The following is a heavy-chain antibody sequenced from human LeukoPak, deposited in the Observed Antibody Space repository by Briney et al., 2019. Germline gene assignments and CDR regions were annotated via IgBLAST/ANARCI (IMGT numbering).Heavy chain of an antibody. D-gene: IGHD2/OR15-2a*01. CDR3: ARYRSDSRIPNWFDP. CDR1: GGSIISSTYY. Sequence: PSETLSLTFTVSGGSIISSTYYWGWLRQPPGKGLEWIGTIYYTASTYYNPSLKSRVTISVDTSKNKFSLKLSSVTAADTAVYYCARYRSDSRIPNWFDPWGRGTLVTVSS. CDR2: IYYTAST. J-gene: IGHJ5*02. V-gene: IGHV4-39*01.